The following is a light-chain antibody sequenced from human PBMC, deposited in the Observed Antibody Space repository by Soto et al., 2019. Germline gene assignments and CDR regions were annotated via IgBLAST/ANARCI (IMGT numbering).Light chain of an antibody. V-gene: IGLV4-60*03. Sequence: QLVLTQSSSASASLGSSVKLTCTLSSGHSSYIIAWHQQQPGKAPRYLMKLEGRGNYNKGSGVPDRFSGSSSGADRYLTISNLQSEDEANYYCETWDTNTRVFGGGTKVTVL. J-gene: IGLJ3*02. CDR3: ETWDTNTRV. CDR1: SGHSSYI. CDR2: LEGRGNY.